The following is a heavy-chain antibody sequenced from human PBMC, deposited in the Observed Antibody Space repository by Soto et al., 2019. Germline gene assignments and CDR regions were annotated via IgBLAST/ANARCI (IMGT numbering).Heavy chain of an antibody. D-gene: IGHD5-18*01. Sequence: ASVKVSCKASGYTFTSYAMHWVRQAPGQRLEWMGWINAGNGNTKYSQKFQGRVTITRDTSASTAYMELSSLRSEDTAVYYCARRRGYSYGNNWFDPWGQGTLVTVSS. CDR3: ARRRGYSYGNNWFDP. CDR1: GYTFTSYA. V-gene: IGHV1-3*01. J-gene: IGHJ5*02. CDR2: INAGNGNT.